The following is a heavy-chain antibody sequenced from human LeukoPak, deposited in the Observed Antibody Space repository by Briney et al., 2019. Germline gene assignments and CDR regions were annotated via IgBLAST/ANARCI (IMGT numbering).Heavy chain of an antibody. CDR1: GFTFSNYN. J-gene: IGHJ4*02. V-gene: IGHV3-21*01. Sequence: PGGSLRLSCAASGFTFSNYNMTWVRQAPGKELEWVSSISSSNNYIYYADSVKGRFTISRDNAKNSLYLQMNSLRTEDTAVYYCARRSPNYYFDYWGQGTPVTVSS. CDR3: ARRSPNYYFDY. CDR2: ISSSNNYI.